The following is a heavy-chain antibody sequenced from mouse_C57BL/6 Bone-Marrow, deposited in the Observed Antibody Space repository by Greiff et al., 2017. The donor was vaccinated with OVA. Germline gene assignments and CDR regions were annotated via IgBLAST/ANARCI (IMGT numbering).Heavy chain of an antibody. V-gene: IGHV3-6*01. D-gene: IGHD2-5*01. J-gene: IGHJ1*03. Sequence: VQLKESGPGLVKPSQSLSLTCSVTGYSITSGYYWNWIRQFPGNKLEWMGYISYDGSNNYNPSLKNRISITRDTSKNQFFLKLNSVTTEDTATYYCARDSNYGYFDVWGTGTTVTVSS. CDR3: ARDSNYGYFDV. CDR2: ISYDGSN. CDR1: GYSITSGYY.